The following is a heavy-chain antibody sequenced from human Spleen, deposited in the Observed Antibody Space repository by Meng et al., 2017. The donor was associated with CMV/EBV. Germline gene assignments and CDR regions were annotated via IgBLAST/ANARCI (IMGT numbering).Heavy chain of an antibody. D-gene: IGHD6-6*01. Sequence: GESLKISCAASGFTFSTYAMHWVRQAPGKGLEWVSAISGGGSSTFYADSMQSRFTISRDNSKNTLFLQMKNLRAGDTAIYYCAKAPSIEARAGIDFWGPGTLVTVSS. CDR2: ISGGGSST. V-gene: IGHV3-23*01. CDR3: AKAPSIEARAGIDF. J-gene: IGHJ4*02. CDR1: GFTFSTYA.